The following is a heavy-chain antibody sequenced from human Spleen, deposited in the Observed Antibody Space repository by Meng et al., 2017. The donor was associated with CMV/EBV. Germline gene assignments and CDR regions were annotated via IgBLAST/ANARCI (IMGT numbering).Heavy chain of an antibody. V-gene: IGHV1-18*01. Sequence: VSCKASGYTFTSYGISWVRQAPGQGLEWMGWINGYYGHTKYAQKFQGRVTMTTDTSASTAYMELRSLRSDDTAVYYCARSSGYSWFFDLWDRGTLVTVSS. D-gene: IGHD3-3*01. CDR2: INGYYGHT. J-gene: IGHJ2*01. CDR1: GYTFTSYG. CDR3: ARSSGYSWFFDL.